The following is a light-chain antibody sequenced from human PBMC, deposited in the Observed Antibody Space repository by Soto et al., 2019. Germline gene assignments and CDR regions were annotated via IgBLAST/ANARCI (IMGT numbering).Light chain of an antibody. CDR2: AAS. V-gene: IGKV1-8*01. J-gene: IGKJ5*01. Sequence: AIRMTQSPSSFSASTGDRVTITCRASQGISSYLAWYQQKPGKAHKHLIYAASTLQSGVPSRFIGSGSGTDFTLTISCLQSEDFATFYCQQYYSYPGTFGTGTRLEIK. CDR3: QQYYSYPGT. CDR1: QGISSY.